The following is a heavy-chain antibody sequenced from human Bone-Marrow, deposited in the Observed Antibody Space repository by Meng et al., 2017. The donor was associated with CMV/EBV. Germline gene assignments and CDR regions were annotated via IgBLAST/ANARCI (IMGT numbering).Heavy chain of an antibody. CDR2: INHSGST. D-gene: IGHD7-27*01. CDR1: GGSFSGYY. J-gene: IGHJ5*02. CDR3: ARVVPGPNNRFAP. Sequence: SQTLSLTCAVYGGSFSGYYWSWIRQPPGKGLEWIGEINHSGSTNYNPSLKSRVTISVDTSKNQFSLKLSSVTAADTAVYYCARVVPGPNNRFAPWGQGSRVTFSS. V-gene: IGHV4-34*01.